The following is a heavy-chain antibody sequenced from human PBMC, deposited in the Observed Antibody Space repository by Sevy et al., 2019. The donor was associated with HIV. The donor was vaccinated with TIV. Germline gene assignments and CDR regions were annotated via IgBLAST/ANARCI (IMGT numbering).Heavy chain of an antibody. CDR3: ARRIDCSSTSCYRRFQWFDP. Sequence: SETLSLTCTVSGGSISSSSYYWGWIRQPPGKGLEWIGSIYYSGSTYYNPSLKSRVTISVDTSKNRFSLKLSAVTAADTAVYYCARRIDCSSTSCYRRFQWFDPWGQGTLVTVSS. J-gene: IGHJ5*02. CDR2: IYYSGST. V-gene: IGHV4-39*01. CDR1: GGSISSSSYY. D-gene: IGHD2-2*02.